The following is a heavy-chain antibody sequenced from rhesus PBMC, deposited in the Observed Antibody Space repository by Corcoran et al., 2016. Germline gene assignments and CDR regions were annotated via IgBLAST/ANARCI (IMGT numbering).Heavy chain of an antibody. CDR3: ASDHWGSVDY. V-gene: IGHV4-169*02. CDR2: ILGSGSST. J-gene: IGHJ4*01. D-gene: IGHD7-45*01. Sequence: QVQLQESGPGLVKPSETLPVTRAVSGGPFSNKYWSWIRQAPGKGLLWMGYILGSGSSTNYNPSLKSPVTLSVDTSTNQFSLKVNSMTAADTALYYCASDHWGSVDYWGQGVLVTVSS. CDR1: GGPFSNKY.